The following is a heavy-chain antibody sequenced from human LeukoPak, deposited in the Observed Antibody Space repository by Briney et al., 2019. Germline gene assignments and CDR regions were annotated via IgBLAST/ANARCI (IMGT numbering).Heavy chain of an antibody. CDR1: GGSISSSSYY. J-gene: IGHJ4*02. Sequence: SETLSLTCTVSGGSISSSSYYWGWIRQPPGKGLEWIGEINHSGSTNYNPSLKSRVTISVDTSKNQFSLKLSSVTAADTAVYYCARGPSSYGYGFDYWGQGTLVTVSS. CDR2: INHSGST. V-gene: IGHV4-39*07. D-gene: IGHD5-18*01. CDR3: ARGPSSYGYGFDY.